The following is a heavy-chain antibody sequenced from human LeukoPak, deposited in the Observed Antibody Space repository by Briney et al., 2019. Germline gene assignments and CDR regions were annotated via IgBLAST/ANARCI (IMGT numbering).Heavy chain of an antibody. CDR2: INLDGSEK. CDR3: ARDSPGEGAVAQFFLYYYYYMDV. V-gene: IGHV3-7*01. J-gene: IGHJ6*03. Sequence: GGALRLSCAASRFTFSSYWMSWVRQAPGKGLEWVANINLDGSEKYYVDAVKGRFTISRDNAKNSSYLQMNSLRPEDTAVYYCARDSPGEGAVAQFFLYYYYYMDVWGKGTTVTVSS. D-gene: IGHD6-19*01. CDR1: RFTFSSYW.